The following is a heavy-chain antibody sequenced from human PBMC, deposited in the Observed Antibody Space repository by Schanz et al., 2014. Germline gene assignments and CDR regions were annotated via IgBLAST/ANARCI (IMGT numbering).Heavy chain of an antibody. CDR1: GFTFRSYG. CDR2: ISYDGSSK. V-gene: IGHV3-30*18. J-gene: IGHJ4*02. CDR3: AKGLKPRGD. Sequence: QVQLVESGGGVVQPGRSLRLSCAASGFTFRSYGMHWVRQAPGKGLEWVAVISYDGSSKYYADSVKGRFTISRDNSKNTLYLQMNSLRAEDTAVYYCAKGLKPRGDWGQGTLVTVTS.